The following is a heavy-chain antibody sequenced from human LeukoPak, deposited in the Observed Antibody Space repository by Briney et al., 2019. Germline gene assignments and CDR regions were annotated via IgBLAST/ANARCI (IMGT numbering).Heavy chain of an antibody. V-gene: IGHV5-51*01. D-gene: IGHD5-18*01. J-gene: IGHJ4*02. CDR3: ARQTAMGRSGDY. CDR2: IDPSDSET. Sequence: GESLKISCKASGYSFSSYWIGWVRQMPGRGLEWMGIIDPSDSETRYTPSFQGQVTISVDKSLTTAYLQWNSLKASDTAMYYCARQTAMGRSGDYWGQGTLVTVSS. CDR1: GYSFSSYW.